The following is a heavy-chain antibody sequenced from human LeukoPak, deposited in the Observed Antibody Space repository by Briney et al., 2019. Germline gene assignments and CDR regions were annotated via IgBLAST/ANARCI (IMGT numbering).Heavy chain of an antibody. V-gene: IGHV3-48*03. CDR3: AREDDSNGYYYGRCDY. CDR1: GFTFRSYE. Sequence: PGGSLRLSCAASGFTFRSYEMNWVRQAPGKGREWVSYISGSGSTIHYADSVKGRFTISRDNARNSMYLQMNSLRAEDTAVYYCAREDDSNGYYYGRCDYWGQGTLVTVSS. J-gene: IGHJ4*02. D-gene: IGHD3-22*01. CDR2: ISGSGSTI.